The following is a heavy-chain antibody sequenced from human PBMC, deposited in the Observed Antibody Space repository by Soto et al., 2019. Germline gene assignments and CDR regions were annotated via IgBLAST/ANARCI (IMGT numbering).Heavy chain of an antibody. CDR2: IYSSGGT. V-gene: IGHV4-59*01. J-gene: IGHJ4*02. D-gene: IGHD3-10*01. CDR1: GGSIRSYY. Sequence: SETLSLTCTVSGGSIRSYYWSWIRQSPGKGLEWIGYIYSSGGTNYNPSLKSRVTISLDTSKNQFSLKLTSVTAADTAVYYCARGYGSGSYPYLQVDYWGQGTLVTVSS. CDR3: ARGYGSGSYPYLQVDY.